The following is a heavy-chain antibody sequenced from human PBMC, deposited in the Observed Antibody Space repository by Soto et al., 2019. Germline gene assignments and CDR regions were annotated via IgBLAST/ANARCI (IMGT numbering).Heavy chain of an antibody. Sequence: VQLVESGGGVVQPGRSLRLSWAASGFTFSDYATHWVRNAQGKGLEWVAVVSHDGRNTHYADSVEGRFTISRDSSKNTVSLEMTSLRAEDTAVYYCAKGGRQWLVTSDFNYWGQGALVTVSS. CDR2: VSHDGRNT. J-gene: IGHJ4*02. V-gene: IGHV3-30*18. CDR3: AKGGRQWLVTSDFNY. D-gene: IGHD6-19*01. CDR1: GFTFSDYA.